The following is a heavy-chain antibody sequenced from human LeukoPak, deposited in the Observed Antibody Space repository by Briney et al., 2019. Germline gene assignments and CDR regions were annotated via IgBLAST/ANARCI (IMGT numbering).Heavy chain of an antibody. J-gene: IGHJ4*02. CDR3: ARTTSTYYYGSGIDFDY. CDR2: IYYSGST. Sequence: SETLSLTCTVSGGSINSYYWSWIRQPPGKGLEWIGYIYYSGSTNYNPSLKGRVTISVDTSKNQFSLKLSSVTAADTAVYCCARTTSTYYYGSGIDFDYWGQGTLVTVSS. CDR1: GGSINSYY. V-gene: IGHV4-59*01. D-gene: IGHD3-10*01.